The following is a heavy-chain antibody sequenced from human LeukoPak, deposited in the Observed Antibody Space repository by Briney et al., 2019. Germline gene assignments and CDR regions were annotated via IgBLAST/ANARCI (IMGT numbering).Heavy chain of an antibody. Sequence: GGSLRLSCAASGFTFSSYSMNWVRQAPGKGLEWVSYISSSSSTIYYADSVKGRFTISRDNAKNSLYLQMNSLRAEDTAVYYCARVIEENWNERYFDYWGQGTLVTVSS. CDR3: ARVIEENWNERYFDY. CDR1: GFTFSSYS. J-gene: IGHJ4*02. D-gene: IGHD1-1*01. V-gene: IGHV3-48*01. CDR2: ISSSSSTI.